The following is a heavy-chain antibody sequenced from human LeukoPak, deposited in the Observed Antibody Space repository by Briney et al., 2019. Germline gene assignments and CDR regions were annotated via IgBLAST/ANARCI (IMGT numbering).Heavy chain of an antibody. J-gene: IGHJ4*02. D-gene: IGHD2-2*01. V-gene: IGHV4-34*01. CDR3: ARGGYCSSTSCYGELYY. CDR2: INHSGST. CDR1: GGSFSGYY. Sequence: SETLSLTCAVYGGSFSGYYWRWIRQPPGKGLEWIGEINHSGSTNYNPSLKSRVTISVDMSKNQFSLKLSSVTAADTAVYYCARGGYCSSTSCYGELYYWGQGTLVTVSS.